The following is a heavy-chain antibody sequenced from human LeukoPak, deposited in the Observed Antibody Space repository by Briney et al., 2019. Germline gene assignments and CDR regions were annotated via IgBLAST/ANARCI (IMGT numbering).Heavy chain of an antibody. V-gene: IGHV3-30*04. CDR2: ISYDGRDK. J-gene: IGHJ4*02. D-gene: IGHD1-26*01. CDR3: AKDSGNFANYYFDH. CDR1: GFTFSTYA. Sequence: GGSLRLSCAASGFTFSTYAMHWVRQASGKGLEWVAVISYDGRDKKYADSVKGRFSISRDNPKDTLYLQMDSLRSEDTAMYYCAKDSGNFANYYFDHWGQGTLVTVSS.